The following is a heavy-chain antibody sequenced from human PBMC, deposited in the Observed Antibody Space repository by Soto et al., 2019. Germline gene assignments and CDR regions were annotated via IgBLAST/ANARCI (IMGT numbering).Heavy chain of an antibody. J-gene: IGHJ4*02. CDR2: IYSGGST. Sequence: VQLVESGGGSIQPGGSLRLSCAASGFTVSNNYMRWVRQAPGKGLEWVSLIYSGGSTHYADSVKGRFTISRDNSKNTLYLQMNSLRVEDTAVYYCARDPPGIAASGGGGWGQGTLVTVSS. CDR1: GFTVSNNY. V-gene: IGHV3-53*01. CDR3: ARDPPGIAASGGGG. D-gene: IGHD6-13*01.